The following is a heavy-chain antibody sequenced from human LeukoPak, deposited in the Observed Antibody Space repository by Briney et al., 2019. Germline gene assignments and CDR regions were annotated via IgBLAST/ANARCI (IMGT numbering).Heavy chain of an antibody. D-gene: IGHD5-18*01. CDR3: ARGGIQLWFRGTYFDY. CDR2: INHSGST. J-gene: IGHJ4*02. V-gene: IGHV4-34*01. CDR1: GGSFSGYY. Sequence: SETLSLTCAVYGGSFSGYYWSWIRQPPGKGLKWIGEINHSGSTNYNPSLKSRVTISVDTSKNQFSLKLSSVTAADTAVYYCARGGIQLWFRGTYFDYWGQGTLVTVSS.